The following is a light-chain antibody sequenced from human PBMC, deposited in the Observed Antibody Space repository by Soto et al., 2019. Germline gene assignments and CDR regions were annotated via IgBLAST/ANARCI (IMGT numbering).Light chain of an antibody. CDR2: KAS. J-gene: IGKJ1*01. Sequence: DIQMTQSPSSLSASVGDRVTITCRASQYIGDFLNWYQQTPGKAPKLLIYKASSLEGGVPSRFSGSGSGTDFTLTISCLQSEDFATYYCQQYYSYPTFGQGTRGDIK. CDR3: QQYYSYPT. V-gene: IGKV1-5*03. CDR1: QYIGDF.